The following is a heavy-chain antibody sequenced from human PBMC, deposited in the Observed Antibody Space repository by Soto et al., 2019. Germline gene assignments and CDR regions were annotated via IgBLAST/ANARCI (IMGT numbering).Heavy chain of an antibody. CDR2: ITGIGSTT. D-gene: IGHD6-19*01. V-gene: IGHV3-23*01. CDR1: GFTFSTYA. CDR3: AKNRDTGVAGTSCWFDP. Sequence: RRLSCAASGFTFSTYAMSWVRQAPGKGLEWVSAITGIGSTTYYADSVKGRFTISRDNSMNTLFLQMNSLRAEDTAVYYCAKNRDTGVAGTSCWFDPWGQGTLVTVSS. J-gene: IGHJ5*02.